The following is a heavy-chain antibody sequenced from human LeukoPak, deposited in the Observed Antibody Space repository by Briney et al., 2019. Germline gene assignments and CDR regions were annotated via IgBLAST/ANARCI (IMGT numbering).Heavy chain of an antibody. D-gene: IGHD6-13*01. CDR1: GGSISSVAYY. Sequence: PSQTLSLTCTVSGGSISSVAYYWSWIRQHPGKGLEWIGYIFYSGSTYYNPSLKSRVTISVDTSKKQFSLKLSSVTAADTAVYYCARLLSGAVGTPDYWGQGTLVTVSA. CDR2: IFYSGST. J-gene: IGHJ4*02. V-gene: IGHV4-31*03. CDR3: ARLLSGAVGTPDY.